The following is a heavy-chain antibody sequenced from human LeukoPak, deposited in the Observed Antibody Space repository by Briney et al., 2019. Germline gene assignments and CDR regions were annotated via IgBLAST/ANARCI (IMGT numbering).Heavy chain of an antibody. V-gene: IGHV3-30*02. CDR1: GFTFISYS. CDR2: IRYDGSNK. Sequence: GGSLRLSCAASGFTFISYSIHWVRQAPGKGLEWVAFIRYDGSNKYYADSVKGRFTISRDNSKNTLYLQMNSLRAEDTAVYYCARAGGYSSSWYDLNYWGQGTLVTVSS. D-gene: IGHD6-13*01. CDR3: ARAGGYSSSWYDLNY. J-gene: IGHJ4*02.